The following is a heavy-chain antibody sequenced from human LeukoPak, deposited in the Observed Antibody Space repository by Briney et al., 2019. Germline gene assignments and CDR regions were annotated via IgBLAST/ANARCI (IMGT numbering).Heavy chain of an antibody. Sequence: GGSLRLSCAASGFTFSDYYMSWIRQAPGKGLEWVSYISSSGSTIYYADSVKGRFTISRDNAKNSLYLQMNSLRAEDTAVYYCARDPYIVSNYYGSGSFDYWGQGNPGHRLL. J-gene: IGHJ4*02. CDR2: ISSSGSTI. CDR1: GFTFSDYY. CDR3: ARDPYIVSNYYGSGSFDY. D-gene: IGHD3-10*01. V-gene: IGHV3-11*01.